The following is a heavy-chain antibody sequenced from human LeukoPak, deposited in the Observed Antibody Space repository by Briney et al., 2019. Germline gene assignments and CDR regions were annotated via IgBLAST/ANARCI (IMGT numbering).Heavy chain of an antibody. V-gene: IGHV3-23*01. CDR2: ISGSGGST. Sequence: GGSLRLSCAASGFTFSSYGMHWVRQAPGKGLEWVSAISGSGGSTYYADSVKGRFTISRDNSKNTLYLQMNSLRAEDTAVYYCAKGMGSYGPLDYWGQGTLVTVSS. CDR1: GFTFSSYG. J-gene: IGHJ4*02. D-gene: IGHD5-18*01. CDR3: AKGMGSYGPLDY.